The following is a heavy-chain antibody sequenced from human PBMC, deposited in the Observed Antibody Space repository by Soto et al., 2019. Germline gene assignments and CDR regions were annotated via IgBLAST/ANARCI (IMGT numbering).Heavy chain of an antibody. Sequence: SETLSLTCTVSGGSISPYYWSWILQPPGKGLEWIGYVYYSGNTNYNPSLESRVTISVDTSRNRFSLNLTSATAADTAVYYCARKGAAASYAHYYMDVWGRGTAVTLS. V-gene: IGHV4-59*01. J-gene: IGHJ6*03. D-gene: IGHD6-13*01. CDR2: VYYSGNT. CDR1: GGSISPYY. CDR3: ARKGAAASYAHYYMDV.